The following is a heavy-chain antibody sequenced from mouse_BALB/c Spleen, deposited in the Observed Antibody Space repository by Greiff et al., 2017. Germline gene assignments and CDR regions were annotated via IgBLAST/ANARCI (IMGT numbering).Heavy chain of an antibody. CDR1: GFSLTSYG. D-gene: IGHD2-14*01. Sequence: QVHVKQSGPGLVAPSQSLSITCTVSGFSLTSYGVHWVRQPPGKGLEWLGVIWAGGSTNYNSALMSRLSISKDNSKSQVFLKMNSLQTDDTAMYYCARGGEVRRAWFAYWGQGTLVTVSA. CDR3: ARGGEVRRAWFAY. CDR2: IWAGGST. V-gene: IGHV2-9*02. J-gene: IGHJ3*01.